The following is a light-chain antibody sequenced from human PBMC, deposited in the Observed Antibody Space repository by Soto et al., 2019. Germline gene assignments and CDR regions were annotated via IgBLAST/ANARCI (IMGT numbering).Light chain of an antibody. CDR1: QSVSRY. V-gene: IGKV3-11*01. CDR3: QQRKDWPPLA. J-gene: IGKJ4*01. CDR2: DSS. Sequence: EIVLTQSPATLSLSPGERATLSCRASQSVSRYLAWYQQKPGQAPRLLINDSSNRATGIPARFSGTGSGTDFTLTISRLERDDCAVYYCQQRKDWPPLAFGGGTTIEIK.